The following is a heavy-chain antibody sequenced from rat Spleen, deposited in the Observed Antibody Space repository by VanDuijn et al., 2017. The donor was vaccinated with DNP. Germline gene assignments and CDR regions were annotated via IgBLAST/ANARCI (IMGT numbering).Heavy chain of an antibody. Sequence: EVQLQESGPGLVKPSQSLSLTCSVTGYSITSNYWGWIRKFPGNRMEWIGHISNSGSTSYNPSLTSRISIGRDTSKSQFFLHLNSVTTEDMATYYCVRPDYYDGSYPHYWGQGVMVTVSS. CDR2: ISNSGST. J-gene: IGHJ2*01. CDR3: VRPDYYDGSYPHY. CDR1: GYSITSNY. D-gene: IGHD1-12*02. V-gene: IGHV3-1*01.